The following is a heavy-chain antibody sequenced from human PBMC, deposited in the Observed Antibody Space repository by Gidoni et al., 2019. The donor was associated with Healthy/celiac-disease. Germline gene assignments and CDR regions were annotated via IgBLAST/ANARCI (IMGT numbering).Heavy chain of an antibody. J-gene: IGHJ6*03. CDR1: GFTFSRYS. Sequence: VQLVESGGGLVKPGGSMRLSCAASGFTFSRYSMHWVRQAPGKGLEWVSSISSSSSYIYYADSVKGRFTISRDNAKNSLYLQMNSLRAEDTAVYYCARDGGDIVVVPAAVYYYYYYMDVWGKGTTVTVSS. V-gene: IGHV3-21*01. CDR3: ARDGGDIVVVPAAVYYYYYYMDV. CDR2: ISSSSSYI. D-gene: IGHD2-2*01.